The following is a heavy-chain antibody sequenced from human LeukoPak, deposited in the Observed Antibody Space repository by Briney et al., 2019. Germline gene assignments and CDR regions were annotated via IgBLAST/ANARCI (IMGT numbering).Heavy chain of an antibody. D-gene: IGHD4-17*01. CDR3: VPQGAGDPFDY. CDR1: GFTVSSNY. Sequence: GGSLRLSCAASGFTVSSNYMSWVRQAPGKGLEWVSVIYSGGSTFYADSVKGRFTISRDNSKNTLYLQTNSLRAEDTAVYYCVPQGAGDPFDYWGQGTLVTVSS. V-gene: IGHV3-53*01. J-gene: IGHJ4*02. CDR2: IYSGGST.